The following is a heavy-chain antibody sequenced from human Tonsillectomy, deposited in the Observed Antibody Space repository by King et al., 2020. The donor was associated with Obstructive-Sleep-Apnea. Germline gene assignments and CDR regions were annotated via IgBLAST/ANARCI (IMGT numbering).Heavy chain of an antibody. CDR1: GDSISSDY. CDR2: VFYSGST. Sequence: QLQESGPGLVKPSETLSLTCTVSGDSISSDYWSWIRQPPGKGLEWIGYVFYSGSTKHNPSLKIRVTISVDTSKNQFSLKLSSVTAADTAVYYCARTGYSGYYNWFDPWGQGTLVTVSS. J-gene: IGHJ5*02. CDR3: ARTGYSGYYNWFDP. V-gene: IGHV4-59*08. D-gene: IGHD5-12*01.